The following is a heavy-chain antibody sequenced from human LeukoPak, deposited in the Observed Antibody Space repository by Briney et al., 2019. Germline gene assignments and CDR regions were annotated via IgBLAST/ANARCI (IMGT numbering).Heavy chain of an antibody. D-gene: IGHD4-17*01. J-gene: IGHJ3*02. CDR2: INPSGGST. CDR1: GYTFTSYY. V-gene: IGHV1-46*01. CDR3: AKIMTTVTTSDAFDI. Sequence: GASVKVSCKASGYTFTSYYTHWGRQAPGQGLEWMGIINPSGGSTSYAQKFQGRVTMTRDMSTTTVYMELSSLRSEDTAVYYCAKIMTTVTTSDAFDIWGQGPMVTVSS.